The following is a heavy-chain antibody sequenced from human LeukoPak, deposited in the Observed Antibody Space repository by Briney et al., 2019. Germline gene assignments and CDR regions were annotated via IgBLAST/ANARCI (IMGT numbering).Heavy chain of an antibody. CDR3: ARGGLITIFDYRFDP. D-gene: IGHD3-3*01. J-gene: IGHJ5*02. CDR1: GGSNSSYY. CDR2: IYYTGST. Sequence: SETLSLTCTVAGGSNSSYYWSWIRQPPGKGLEWIGYIYYTGSTNYNPSLKSRVTISVDTSKNQFSLKLSSVTAADTAVYYCARGGLITIFDYRFDPWGQGTLVTVSS. V-gene: IGHV4-59*01.